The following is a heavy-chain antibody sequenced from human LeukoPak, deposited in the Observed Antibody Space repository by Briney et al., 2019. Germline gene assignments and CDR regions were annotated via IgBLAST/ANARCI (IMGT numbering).Heavy chain of an antibody. V-gene: IGHV4-59*01. Sequence: PSETLSLTCTVSGGSISSFYWSWIRQPPGKGLEYIGYIYNSGSTNYSPSLKSRVTISVDTSKNQFSLKLSSVTAADTAVYYCARGTQPWLPTNWFDPWGQGTLVTVSS. CDR1: GGSISSFY. D-gene: IGHD5-18*01. CDR3: ARGTQPWLPTNWFDP. CDR2: IYNSGST. J-gene: IGHJ5*02.